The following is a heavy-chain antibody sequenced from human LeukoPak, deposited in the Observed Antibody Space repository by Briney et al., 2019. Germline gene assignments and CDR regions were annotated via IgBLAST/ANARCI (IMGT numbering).Heavy chain of an antibody. CDR2: MNPNSGNT. J-gene: IGHJ5*02. V-gene: IGHV1-8*01. CDR1: GYTFTSYD. CDR3: ARGRGWELTRWFDP. D-gene: IGHD1-26*01. Sequence: GASVKVSCKASGYTFTSYDINWVRQATGQGLEWMGWMNPNSGNTGYAQKFQGSVTMTRNTSISTAYMELSSLRSEDTAVYYCARGRGWELTRWFDPWGQGTLVTVSS.